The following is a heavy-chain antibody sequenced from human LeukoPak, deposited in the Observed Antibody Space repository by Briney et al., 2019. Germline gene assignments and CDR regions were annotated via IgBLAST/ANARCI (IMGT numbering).Heavy chain of an antibody. Sequence: GGSLRLSCAASGFTFSSYAMHWVRQAPGKGLEWVAVISYDGSNKYYADSVKGRFTISRDNSKNTLYLQMNSLRAEDTAVYYCAKDTGGRWYPFDYWGQGTLVTVSS. J-gene: IGHJ4*02. CDR1: GFTFSSYA. D-gene: IGHD6-13*01. V-gene: IGHV3-30*04. CDR2: ISYDGSNK. CDR3: AKDTGGRWYPFDY.